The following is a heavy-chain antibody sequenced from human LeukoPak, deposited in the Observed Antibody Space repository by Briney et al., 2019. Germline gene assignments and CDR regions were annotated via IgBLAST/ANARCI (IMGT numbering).Heavy chain of an antibody. CDR1: GFTFTSYG. D-gene: IGHD5-12*01. CDR2: IWYDGSNK. Sequence: GGSLRLSCAASGFTFTSYGMHWVRQAPGKGLEWVAVIWYDGSNKYYVDSVKGRFTISRDNSKNTLYLQMNSLRAEDTAVYYCARGGSGYDFDFWGQGTLVTASS. V-gene: IGHV3-33*01. J-gene: IGHJ4*02. CDR3: ARGGSGYDFDF.